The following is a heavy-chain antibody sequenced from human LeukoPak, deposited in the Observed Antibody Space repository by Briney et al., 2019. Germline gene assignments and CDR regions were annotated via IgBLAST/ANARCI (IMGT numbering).Heavy chain of an antibody. CDR3: ARGTLYRGWSYYLDF. D-gene: IGHD6-19*01. CDR2: VHYSGTT. Sequence: SETLSLTCSVSGDSISLSFYYWGWIRQPPGKALEWIGSVHYSGTTSYNPSLKSRVTISVDMSKNHFSLRLRSVTAADTAMYYCARGTLYRGWSYYLDFWGQGSQVTVSS. J-gene: IGHJ4*02. CDR1: GDSISLSFYY. V-gene: IGHV4-39*07.